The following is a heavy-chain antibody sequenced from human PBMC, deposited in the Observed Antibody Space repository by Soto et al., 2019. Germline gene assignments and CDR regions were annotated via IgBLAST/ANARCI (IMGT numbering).Heavy chain of an antibody. D-gene: IGHD5-18*01. J-gene: IGHJ4*02. V-gene: IGHV5-51*01. CDR1: GYSFTSYW. Sequence: PGESLKISCKGSGYSFTSYWIGWVRQMPGKGLEWMGIIYPGDSDTRYGPSFQGQVTISADKSISTAYLQWSSLKASDTAMYYCARQSEQLWPLPTPDYWGQGTLVTVSS. CDR2: IYPGDSDT. CDR3: ARQSEQLWPLPTPDY.